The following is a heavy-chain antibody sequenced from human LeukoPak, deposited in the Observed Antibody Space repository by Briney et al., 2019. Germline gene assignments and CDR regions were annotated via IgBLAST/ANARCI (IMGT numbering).Heavy chain of an antibody. D-gene: IGHD3-16*01. CDR2: MNPNSGNT. V-gene: IGHV1-8*03. CDR1: GYTFTSYD. CDR3: ARLAVGDYYYYMDV. J-gene: IGHJ6*03. Sequence: ASVKVSCKASGYTFTSYDINWVRQATGQGLEWMGWMNPNSGNTGYAQKFQGRVTITRNTSISTAYMELSSLRSEDTAMYYCARLAVGDYYYYMDVWGKGTTVTVSS.